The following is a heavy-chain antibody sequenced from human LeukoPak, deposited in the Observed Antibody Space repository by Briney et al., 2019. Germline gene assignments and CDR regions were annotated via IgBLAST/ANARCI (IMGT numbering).Heavy chain of an antibody. CDR1: GFTFSRYG. J-gene: IGHJ4*02. V-gene: IGHV3-30*02. Sequence: GGSLRLSCAASGFTFSRYGMHWVRQAPGRGLEWVALIRYDGSNKYYADSVKGRFTISRDNSKNTLYLQMNSLRAEDTAVYYCATDQRYDILTAYEYWGQGALVTVSS. CDR2: IRYDGSNK. D-gene: IGHD3-9*01. CDR3: ATDQRYDILTAYEY.